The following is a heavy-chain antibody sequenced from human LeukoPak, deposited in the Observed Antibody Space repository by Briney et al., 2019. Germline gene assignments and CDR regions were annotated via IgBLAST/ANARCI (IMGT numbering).Heavy chain of an antibody. Sequence: GGSLRLSCVTSTFTFNNHGMHWVRQAPGKGLEWVALIWNAGTNTYYADSVKGRFTISRDNSKNTLYLQMNSLRAEDTAVYYCAGDTPPGGDYYFDYWGQGTLVIVSS. CDR1: TFTFNNHG. CDR3: AGDTPPGGDYYFDY. J-gene: IGHJ4*02. V-gene: IGHV3-33*08. D-gene: IGHD3-16*01. CDR2: IWNAGTNT.